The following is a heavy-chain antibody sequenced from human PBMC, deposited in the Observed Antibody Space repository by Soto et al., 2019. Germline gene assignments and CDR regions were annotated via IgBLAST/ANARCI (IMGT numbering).Heavy chain of an antibody. Sequence: QVRLVESGGGVVQPGRSLRLSCAASGFDFSDHGMHWVRQAPGEGLEWVTVISYDGTAKYYKESVKGRFTTSRDNSKKTLYMQIDSLRGEDTAVYYCAKDEGRFLRNYFNYGIDVWGLGTTVTVSS. CDR1: GFDFSDHG. D-gene: IGHD3-3*01. V-gene: IGHV3-33*03. J-gene: IGHJ6*02. CDR3: AKDEGRFLRNYFNYGIDV. CDR2: ISYDGTAK.